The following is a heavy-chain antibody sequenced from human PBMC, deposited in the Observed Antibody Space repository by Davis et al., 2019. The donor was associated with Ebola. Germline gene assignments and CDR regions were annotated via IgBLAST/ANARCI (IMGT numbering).Heavy chain of an antibody. Sequence: GGSLRLSCAASGFTFSSYAMHWVRQAPGKGLEWVAVISYDGSNKYYADSVKGRFTIPRDNSKNTLYLQMNSLRAEDTAVYYCARVLGSSNDYWGQGTLVTVSS. CDR3: ARVLGSSNDY. CDR1: GFTFSSYA. V-gene: IGHV3-30-3*01. CDR2: ISYDGSNK. D-gene: IGHD6-13*01. J-gene: IGHJ4*02.